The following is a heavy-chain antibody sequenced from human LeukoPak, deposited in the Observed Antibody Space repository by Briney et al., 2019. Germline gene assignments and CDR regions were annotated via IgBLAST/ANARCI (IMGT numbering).Heavy chain of an antibody. V-gene: IGHV1-2*02. CDR2: INPYTGDA. D-gene: IGHD3-22*01. J-gene: IGHJ4*02. CDR1: GYTFSENY. CDR3: ARGKSGFSP. Sequence: ASVKVSCKTSGYTFSENYIHWVRPAPGDGAEWMGLINPYTGDANYTEKFQGRVTMTRDTSVSTAYMHLSRLRSDDTAVYYCARGKSGFSPWGQGTPVTVSS.